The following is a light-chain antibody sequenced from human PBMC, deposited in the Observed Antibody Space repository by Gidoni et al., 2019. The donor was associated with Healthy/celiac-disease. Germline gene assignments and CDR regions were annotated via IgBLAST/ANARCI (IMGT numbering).Light chain of an antibody. V-gene: IGKV1-39*01. J-gene: IGKJ5*01. CDR1: QSISSY. CDR2: AAS. Sequence: DIQLTHSPSSLSASVGDRVTITCRASQSISSYLNWYQQKPGKAPKLLIYAASSLQSGVPSRFSGSGSGTDFTLTSSSLQPEDFATYYCQQSYSTPPTFGQGTRLEIK. CDR3: QQSYSTPPT.